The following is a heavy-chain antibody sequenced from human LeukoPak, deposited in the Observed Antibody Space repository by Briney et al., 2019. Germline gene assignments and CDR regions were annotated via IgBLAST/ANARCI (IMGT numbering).Heavy chain of an antibody. V-gene: IGHV4-59*01. D-gene: IGHD6-19*01. CDR3: ARRDSSGWSNWFDP. J-gene: IGHJ5*02. Sequence: SETLSLTCTVSGGSISSYYWSWIRQPPGKGLEWIWYIYYSGSTNYNPSLKSRVTISVDTSKNQCSLKLSSVTAADTAVYYCARRDSSGWSNWFDPWGQGTLVTVSS. CDR2: IYYSGST. CDR1: GGSISSYY.